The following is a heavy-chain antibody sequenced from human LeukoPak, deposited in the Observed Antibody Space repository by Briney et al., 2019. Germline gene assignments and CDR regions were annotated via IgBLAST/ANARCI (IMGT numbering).Heavy chain of an antibody. CDR3: ARDSSSWYGANNDY. Sequence: GGSLRLSCAASGFTLSSYWMSWVRQAPGKGLEWVANIKPDGNEKSYVDSVKGRFTISRDNAKNSLYLQMNSLRAEDTAVYYCARDSSSWYGANNDYWGQGTLVTVSS. CDR1: GFTLSSYW. V-gene: IGHV3-7*01. D-gene: IGHD6-13*01. CDR2: IKPDGNEK. J-gene: IGHJ4*02.